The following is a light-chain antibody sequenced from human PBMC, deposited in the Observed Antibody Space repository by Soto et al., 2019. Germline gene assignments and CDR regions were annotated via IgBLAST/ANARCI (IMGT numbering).Light chain of an antibody. CDR2: EVS. Sequence: QSALTQPASVSGSPGQSITLSCTGTSSDVGGYSYVSWYQQHPGKAPKLMIYEVSNRPSGVSNRFSGSKSGNTASLTISGLQAEAEDEYSCSSFSSSSTLVVFGGGTKVTVL. V-gene: IGLV2-14*01. CDR1: SSDVGGYSY. CDR3: SSFSSSSTLVV. J-gene: IGLJ2*01.